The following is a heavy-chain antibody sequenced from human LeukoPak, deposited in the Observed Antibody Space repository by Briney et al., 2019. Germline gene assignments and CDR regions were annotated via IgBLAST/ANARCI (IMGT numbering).Heavy chain of an antibody. J-gene: IGHJ4*02. V-gene: IGHV5-51*01. CDR2: IYPGDSPT. Sequence: GESLKISCKGSGYTFATYWIGWVRQMPGKGLEWMGIIYPGDSPTTYSPSFQGQVTISADKSIRTAYLQWNSLKASDTAIYYCVRHLSDITSCPNYWSPGTLITVAS. CDR1: GYTFATYW. D-gene: IGHD2-2*01. CDR3: VRHLSDITSCPNY.